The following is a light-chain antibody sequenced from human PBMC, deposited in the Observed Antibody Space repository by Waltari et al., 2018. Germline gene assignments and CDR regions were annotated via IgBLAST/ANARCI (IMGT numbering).Light chain of an antibody. CDR2: RNN. CDR1: SSNIGINS. CDR3: STWDDSLGGPV. V-gene: IGLV1-47*01. J-gene: IGLJ3*02. Sequence: QPVLTQPPSASGTPGQRVTISCSGSSSNIGINSIYWFQQLPGTAPNLLIYRNNQWPAGGTGRFSGYKAGPSASLAIRWLQSEDEADYYCSTWDDSLGGPVFGGGTKLTVL.